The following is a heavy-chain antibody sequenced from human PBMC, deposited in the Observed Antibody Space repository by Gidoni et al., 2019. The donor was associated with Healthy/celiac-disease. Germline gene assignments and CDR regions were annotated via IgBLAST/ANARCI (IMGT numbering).Heavy chain of an antibody. D-gene: IGHD6-19*01. V-gene: IGHV3-33*01. Sequence: QVQLVESGGGVVQPGRARRLSCAAAGFTCSSYGMHWVRQAPGKGLEWVAVIWYDGSNKYYADSVKGRFTISRDNSKNTLYLQMNSLRAEDTAVYYCARDRLKGAGRGYFDYWGQGTLVTVSS. CDR1: GFTCSSYG. J-gene: IGHJ4*02. CDR2: IWYDGSNK. CDR3: ARDRLKGAGRGYFDY.